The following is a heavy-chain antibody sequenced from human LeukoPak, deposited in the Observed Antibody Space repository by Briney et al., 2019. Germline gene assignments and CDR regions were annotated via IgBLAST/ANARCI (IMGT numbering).Heavy chain of an antibody. J-gene: IGHJ4*02. V-gene: IGHV3-33*01. D-gene: IGHD3-3*01. Sequence: SGGSLRLSCAASGFTFSSYGMHWVRQAPGKGLEWVAVIWYDGSKKYYADSVKGRFTISRDNSKNTLYLQMNSLRAEDTAVYYCARDGGRRKSPPDYWGQGTLVTVSS. CDR3: ARDGGRRKSPPDY. CDR1: GFTFSSYG. CDR2: IWYDGSKK.